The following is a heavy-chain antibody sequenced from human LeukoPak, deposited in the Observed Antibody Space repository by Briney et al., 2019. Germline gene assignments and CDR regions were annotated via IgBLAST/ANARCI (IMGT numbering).Heavy chain of an antibody. V-gene: IGHV1-2*06. D-gene: IGHD1-1*01. CDR2: IDPNNGGT. CDR3: ASAVMYRYYYYYGLDV. CDR1: GYSFTGYF. J-gene: IGHJ6*02. Sequence: GASVKVSFKASGYSFTGYFIHWVRQAPGQGLEWMGRIDPNNGGTSYAQKFQGRVTVTRDTSITTAYMEITSLRSDDTAVYYCASAVMYRYYYYYGLDVWGQGTTVTVCS.